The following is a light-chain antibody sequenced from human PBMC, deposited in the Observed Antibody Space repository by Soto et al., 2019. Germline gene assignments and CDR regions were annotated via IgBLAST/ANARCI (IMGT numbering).Light chain of an antibody. CDR2: AAS. CDR3: QQLNSYPPSIT. J-gene: IGKJ5*01. V-gene: IGKV1-9*01. CDR1: QGISRY. Sequence: DIPLTQSPSFLSASVGDRVTITCRASQGISRYLAWYQQKPGKAPKFLIYAASTLQSGVPSRFSGSGSGTEFTLTISSLQPEDFATYYCQQLNSYPPSITFGQGTRLEIK.